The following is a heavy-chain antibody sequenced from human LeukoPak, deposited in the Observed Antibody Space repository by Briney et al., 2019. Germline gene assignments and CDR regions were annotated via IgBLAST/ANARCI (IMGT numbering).Heavy chain of an antibody. CDR2: IYHSGST. CDR1: GGSISSSNW. Sequence: SGTLSLTCAVSGGSISSSNWWSWVRPPPGKGLEWIGEIYHSGSTNYNPSLKSRVTISVDKSKNQFSLKLSSVTAADTAVYYCASYYDFPSYFDYWGQGTLVTVSS. CDR3: ASYYDFPSYFDY. V-gene: IGHV4-4*02. J-gene: IGHJ4*02. D-gene: IGHD3-3*01.